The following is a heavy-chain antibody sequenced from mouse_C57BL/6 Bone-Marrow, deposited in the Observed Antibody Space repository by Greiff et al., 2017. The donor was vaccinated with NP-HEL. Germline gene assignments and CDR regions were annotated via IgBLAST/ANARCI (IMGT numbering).Heavy chain of an antibody. D-gene: IGHD2-3*01. V-gene: IGHV1-4*01. Sequence: QVQLQQSGAELARPGASVKMSCKASGYTFTSYTMHWVKQRPGQGLEWIGYITPSSGYNKYNQKFKDKATLTADKSSSTAYMQLSGLSSEDSAVYYCARAGYSSWFAYWGQGALVTVSA. J-gene: IGHJ3*01. CDR2: ITPSSGYN. CDR1: GYTFTSYT. CDR3: ARAGYSSWFAY.